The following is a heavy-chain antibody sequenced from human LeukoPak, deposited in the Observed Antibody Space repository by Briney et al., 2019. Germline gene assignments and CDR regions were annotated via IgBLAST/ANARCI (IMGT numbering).Heavy chain of an antibody. V-gene: IGHV1-69*01. J-gene: IGHJ4*02. CDR3: ASLPPPLAAAGISVHSD. CDR1: GGTFSSYA. D-gene: IGHD6-13*01. CDR2: IIPIFGTA. Sequence: ASVKVSCKASGGTFSSYAISWVRQAPAQGLEWMGGIIPIFGTANYAQKFQGRVTITADESTSTAYMELSSLRAEDTAVYYCASLPPPLAAAGISVHSDWGQGTLVTVSS.